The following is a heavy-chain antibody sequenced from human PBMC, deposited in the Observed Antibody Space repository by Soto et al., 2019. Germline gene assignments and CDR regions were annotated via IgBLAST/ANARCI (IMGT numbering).Heavy chain of an antibody. J-gene: IGHJ6*02. V-gene: IGHV5-51*01. Sequence: PGESLKISCKGSGYSFTNYWIVWVRQMPGKGLEWMGMIYPGDSDTRYSPSFQGQVTISADKSITTAYLQWNSLKASDTAIYYCARRSAGNLGGMDVWGQGTTVTSP. CDR1: GYSFTNYW. CDR3: ARRSAGNLGGMDV. D-gene: IGHD2-15*01. CDR2: IYPGDSDT.